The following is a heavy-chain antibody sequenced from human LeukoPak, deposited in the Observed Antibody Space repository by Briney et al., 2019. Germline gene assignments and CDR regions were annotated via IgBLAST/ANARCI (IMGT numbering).Heavy chain of an antibody. CDR2: ISWNSANI. J-gene: IGHJ3*02. CDR1: GFTFDDFA. CDR3: VKDSSSGSYSEGADAFDI. V-gene: IGHV3-9*01. Sequence: GGSLRLSCAASGFTFDDFAMHWVRQAPGKGLEWVSVISWNSANIDYADSVKGGFTISRDNARNSLHLQMDSVRPEDTALYYCVKDSSSGSYSEGADAFDIWGKGTMVTVSS. D-gene: IGHD1-26*01.